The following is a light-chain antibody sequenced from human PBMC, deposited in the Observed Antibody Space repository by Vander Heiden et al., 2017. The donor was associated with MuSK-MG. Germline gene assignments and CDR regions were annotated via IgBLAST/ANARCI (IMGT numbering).Light chain of an antibody. CDR1: QTVAGTN. V-gene: IGKV3-20*01. CDR2: GTS. CDR3: LQDDRTSST. J-gene: IGKJ1*01. Sequence: ETVLTQSPATLSLSLGERATFSCRASQTVAGTNLAWYQQRPGQPPRLLIYGTSNRATGIPDRFSGSGSGTDFTLTISRLEPEDFAVYYCLQDDRTSSTFGQGTKVEVK.